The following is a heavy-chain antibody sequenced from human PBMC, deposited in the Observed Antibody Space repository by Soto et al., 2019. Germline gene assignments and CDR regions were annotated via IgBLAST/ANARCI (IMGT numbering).Heavy chain of an antibody. CDR1: GFTVSSNY. V-gene: IGHV3-66*01. D-gene: IGHD5-12*01. J-gene: IGHJ4*02. CDR3: AARNIVAPY. CDR2: IYTGGTT. Sequence: EVQLVESGGGVVQPGESLRLSCAASGFTVSSNYMSWVRQAPGKRLEWVSLIYTGGTTDYADSVKGGFTISRDNSKNTLYLQMNTLSDEDTAVSYCAARNIVAPYWGQGTLVTVSS.